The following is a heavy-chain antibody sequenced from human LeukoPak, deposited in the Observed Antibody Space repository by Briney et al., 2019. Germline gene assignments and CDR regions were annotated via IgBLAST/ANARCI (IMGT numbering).Heavy chain of an antibody. CDR2: ISGSGGST. Sequence: PGGSLRLSCAASGFTFSSYAMSWVRQAPGKGLEWVSAISGSGGSTYYADSVKGRFTISRDNSNNMLYLQMNSLRAEDTAVYYCVKSTGWYSSDWYLMDWGRGTLVTVSS. D-gene: IGHD6-19*01. V-gene: IGHV3-23*01. J-gene: IGHJ4*02. CDR3: VKSTGWYSSDWYLMD. CDR1: GFTFSSYA.